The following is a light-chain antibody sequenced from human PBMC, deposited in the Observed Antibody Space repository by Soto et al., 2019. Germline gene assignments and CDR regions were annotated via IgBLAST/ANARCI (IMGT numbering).Light chain of an antibody. Sequence: ILMTQSPATLSVSPGERAPLSCRASQSVSSNLAWYQQTPRQAPRLLIYGASTRATGIPARLSGSGSGTEFTLTISSPHSEEFAVYYCQQYNTWRTFGQGTKVDIK. V-gene: IGKV3-15*01. CDR3: QQYNTWRT. CDR1: QSVSSN. J-gene: IGKJ1*01. CDR2: GAS.